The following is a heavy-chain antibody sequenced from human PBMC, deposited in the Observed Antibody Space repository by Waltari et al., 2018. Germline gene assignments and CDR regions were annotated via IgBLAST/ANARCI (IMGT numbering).Heavy chain of an antibody. D-gene: IGHD2-8*01. CDR1: GFTFSGSA. V-gene: IGHV3-73*01. CDR2: IRNKANNYAT. CDR3: TRLNAYGMDV. Sequence: EVQLVESGGGFVQPGGSLKLSCAASGFTFSGSAMHWVRQASGKGLGGVGRIRNKANNYATAYAASVKGRFTISRDDSKNTAYLQMNSLKTEDTAVYYCTRLNAYGMDVWGQGTTVTVSS. J-gene: IGHJ6*02.